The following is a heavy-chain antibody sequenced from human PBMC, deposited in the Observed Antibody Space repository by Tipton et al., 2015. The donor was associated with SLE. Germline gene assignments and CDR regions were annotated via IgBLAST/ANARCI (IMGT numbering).Heavy chain of an antibody. Sequence: QLVQSGAEVKKPGSSVKVSCKASGGTFSSYAISWVRQAPGQGLEWMGGIIPILGIANYAQKFQGRVTITADKSTSTAYMELSSLRSEDTAVYYCARDGYYGSGSSVSWFDPWGQGTLVTVSS. J-gene: IGHJ5*02. CDR3: ARDGYYGSGSSVSWFDP. CDR1: GGTFSSYA. D-gene: IGHD3-10*01. V-gene: IGHV1-69*09. CDR2: IIPILGIA.